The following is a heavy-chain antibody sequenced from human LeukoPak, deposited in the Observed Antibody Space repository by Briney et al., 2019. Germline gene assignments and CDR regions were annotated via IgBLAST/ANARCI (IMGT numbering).Heavy chain of an antibody. V-gene: IGHV3-21*01. CDR3: AREGGYCYGASCRFFDS. Sequence: KPGGSLRLSCAASGFTFSSYSMNWVRQAPGKGLEWVSSINTRSYIYSADSVKGRFTISRDNDKNSVYLQMNSLRAEDTAVYYCAREGGYCYGASCRFFDSWGQGTLLTVSS. CDR1: GFTFSSYS. D-gene: IGHD2-15*01. J-gene: IGHJ4*02. CDR2: INTRSYI.